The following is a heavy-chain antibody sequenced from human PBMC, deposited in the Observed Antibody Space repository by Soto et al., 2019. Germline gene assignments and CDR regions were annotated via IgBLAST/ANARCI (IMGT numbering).Heavy chain of an antibody. CDR3: ARDSVAATMRYYGMDV. J-gene: IGHJ6*02. D-gene: IGHD6-13*01. CDR2: ISAYNGNT. V-gene: IGHV1-18*04. Sequence: QVQLVQSGAEVKKPGASVKVSCKASGYTFTSYGISWVRQAPGQGLEWMGWISAYNGNTNYAQKLQGRVTMTTDTSTSTADMELRSLRSDDTAVYYWARDSVAATMRYYGMDVWGQGTTVTVSS. CDR1: GYTFTSYG.